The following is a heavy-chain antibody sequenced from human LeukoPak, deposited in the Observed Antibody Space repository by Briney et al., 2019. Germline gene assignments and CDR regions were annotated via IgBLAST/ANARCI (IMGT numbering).Heavy chain of an antibody. Sequence: GASVKVSCKASGHTFTSYDINWVRQATGQGLEWMGWMNPNSGNTGYAQKFQGRVSMTRDTSISTAYMELSSLRSEDTAVYYCARGPVEAVFGVSTEDWGQGTTVTVSS. CDR3: ARGPVEAVFGVSTED. J-gene: IGHJ6*02. CDR2: MNPNSGNT. D-gene: IGHD3-10*02. V-gene: IGHV1-8*01. CDR1: GHTFTSYD.